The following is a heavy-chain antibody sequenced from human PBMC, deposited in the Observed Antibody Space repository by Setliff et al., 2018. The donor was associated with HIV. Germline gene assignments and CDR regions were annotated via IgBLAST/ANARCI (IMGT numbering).Heavy chain of an antibody. D-gene: IGHD3-10*01. CDR1: SYTFTRYG. J-gene: IGHJ6*03. CDR3: ARGTDGDYYYYMDV. Sequence: ASVKVSCKASSYTFTRYGISWVRQAPGQGLEWMGGIIPILGIANYAQKFQGRVTITADGSTRTVYMVLSSLRSEDTAVYYCARGTDGDYYYYMDVWGKGTTVTVSS. V-gene: IGHV1-69*10. CDR2: IIPILGIA.